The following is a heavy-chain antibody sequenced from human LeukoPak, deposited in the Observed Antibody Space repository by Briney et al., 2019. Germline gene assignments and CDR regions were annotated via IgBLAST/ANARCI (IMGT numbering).Heavy chain of an antibody. V-gene: IGHV4-4*07. CDR1: GGSISSYY. CDR2: IYTSGST. Sequence: KPSATLSLTCPVSGGSISSYYWSWIRQPAGKGLEWIGRIYTSGSTNYNPSLKSRVTMSVDTSKNQFSLKLSSVTAADTAVYYCARDPGAYSSGYYFDYWGQGTLVTVSS. CDR3: ARDPGAYSSGYYFDY. J-gene: IGHJ4*02. D-gene: IGHD6-19*01.